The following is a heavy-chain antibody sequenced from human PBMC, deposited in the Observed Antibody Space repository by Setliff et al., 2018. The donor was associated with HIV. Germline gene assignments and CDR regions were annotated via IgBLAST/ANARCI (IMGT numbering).Heavy chain of an antibody. D-gene: IGHD3-9*01. CDR2: ISSSSSYT. J-gene: IGHJ3*02. CDR3: ARVYDILTGYRGAFDI. V-gene: IGHV3-21*04. Sequence: GGSLRLSCAASGFTFSSYSMNWVRQAPGKGLEWVSYISSSSSYTHYADSVKGRFTISRDNAKKSLYLQMNSLRAEDTAVYYCARVYDILTGYRGAFDIWSQGAMVT. CDR1: GFTFSSYS.